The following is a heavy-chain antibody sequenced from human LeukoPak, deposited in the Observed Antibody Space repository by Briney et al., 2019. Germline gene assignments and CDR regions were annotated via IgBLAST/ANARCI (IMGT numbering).Heavy chain of an antibody. V-gene: IGHV3-7*01. J-gene: IGHJ4*02. CDR2: IKQAGSEK. D-gene: IGHD3-16*01. CDR3: ASDGGPFDY. CDR1: GITFSGYW. Sequence: GGSLRLSCTASGITFSGYWMSWVRQPPGKGLEWVANIKQAGSEKYYVDSVRGRFTISRDDAKKSVYLQMNSLRAEDTAVYYCASDGGPFDYWGQGTLVTVSS.